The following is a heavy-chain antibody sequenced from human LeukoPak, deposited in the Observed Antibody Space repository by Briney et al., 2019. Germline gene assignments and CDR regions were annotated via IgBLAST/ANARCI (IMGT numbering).Heavy chain of an antibody. CDR2: ISSSSSYI. D-gene: IGHD3-3*01. CDR1: GFTFSSYS. V-gene: IGHV3-21*01. Sequence: PGGSLRLSCAASGFTFSSYSMNWVRQAPGKGLEWVSSISSSSSYIYYADSVKGRFTISRDNAKNSLYLQMNSLRAEDTAVYYCARDHNYDFWSGQGPWFDPWGQGTLVTVSS. CDR3: ARDHNYDFWSGQGPWFDP. J-gene: IGHJ5*02.